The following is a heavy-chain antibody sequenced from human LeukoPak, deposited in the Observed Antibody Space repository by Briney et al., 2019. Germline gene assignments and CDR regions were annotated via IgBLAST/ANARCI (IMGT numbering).Heavy chain of an antibody. CDR3: ARDQNRYRNSWENWFDP. V-gene: IGHV4-59*01. Sequence: SETLSLTCSVSGGSINSYYWSWIRQPPGKGLEWIGYIYYSGSTNCNPSLKSRVTISVDTSKNQFSLKLSSVTAADTAVYYCARDQNRYRNSWENWFDPWGQGTLVTVSS. D-gene: IGHD6-13*01. J-gene: IGHJ5*02. CDR2: IYYSGST. CDR1: GGSINSYY.